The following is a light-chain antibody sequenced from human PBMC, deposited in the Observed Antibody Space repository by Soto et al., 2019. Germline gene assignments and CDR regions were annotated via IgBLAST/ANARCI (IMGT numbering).Light chain of an antibody. J-gene: IGKJ2*01. Sequence: EIVLTQSPGTLSLSPGERGTLSCRASQSVNSRYVAWYQQKPGQAPRLLIYGASSRATGVPDRFSGSGSGTDFTLIISRLEPEDVAVYFCQLYGASPPYTFGQGTKVESK. CDR3: QLYGASPPYT. CDR2: GAS. CDR1: QSVNSRY. V-gene: IGKV3-20*01.